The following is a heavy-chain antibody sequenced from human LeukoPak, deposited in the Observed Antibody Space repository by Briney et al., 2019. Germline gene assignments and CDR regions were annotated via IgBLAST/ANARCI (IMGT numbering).Heavy chain of an antibody. CDR1: GGSISTYY. V-gene: IGHV4-59*08. Sequence: NPSETLSLTCTVSGGSISTYYWSWIRQPPGKGLEWIAYIYASGHTNYNPSLRGRVTISVDTSKNQFSLKVNSVTAADTAVYYCARHPFSDGFDIWGQGTMVTVSS. CDR3: ARHPFSDGFDI. J-gene: IGHJ3*02. CDR2: IYASGHT.